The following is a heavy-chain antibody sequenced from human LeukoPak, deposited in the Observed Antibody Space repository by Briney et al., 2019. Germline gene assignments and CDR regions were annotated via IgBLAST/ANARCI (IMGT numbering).Heavy chain of an antibody. CDR3: ARTYYGSGRGPYYFDY. D-gene: IGHD3-10*01. CDR2: ISAYNGNT. V-gene: IGHV1-18*01. J-gene: IGHJ4*02. Sequence: ASVKVSCKASGYTFTSYGISWVRQDPGQGLEWMGWISAYNGNTNYAQKLQGRVTMSTDTTTSTAYMELRSVRSDDTAVYYCARTYYGSGRGPYYFDYWGQGTLVTVSS. CDR1: GYTFTSYG.